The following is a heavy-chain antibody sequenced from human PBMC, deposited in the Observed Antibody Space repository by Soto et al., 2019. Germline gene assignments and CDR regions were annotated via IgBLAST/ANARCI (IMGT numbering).Heavy chain of an antibody. J-gene: IGHJ3*02. D-gene: IGHD1-26*01. CDR3: ARKNIVGASYNAFDI. CDR2: IIPIFGTA. CDR1: GGTFSSYS. V-gene: IGHV1-69*13. Sequence: SVKVSCKASGGTFSSYSISWVRQAPGQGLEWMGGIIPIFGTANYAQKFQGRVTITADESTSTAYMELSSLRSEDTAVYYCARKNIVGASYNAFDIWGQGTMVTVSS.